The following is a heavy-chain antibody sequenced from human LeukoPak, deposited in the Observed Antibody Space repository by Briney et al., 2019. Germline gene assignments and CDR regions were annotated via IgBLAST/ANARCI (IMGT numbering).Heavy chain of an antibody. CDR2: IYYSGST. CDR3: ARLGVTFDY. J-gene: IGHJ4*02. D-gene: IGHD2/OR15-2a*01. V-gene: IGHV4-39*01. CDR1: GGSISSSSYY. Sequence: SETLSLTCTVSGGSISSSSYYWGWIRQPPGKGLEWIGSIYYSGSTYYNPSLKSRVTISVDTSKNQFSLKLSSETAADTAVYYCARLGVTFDYWGQGTLVTVSS.